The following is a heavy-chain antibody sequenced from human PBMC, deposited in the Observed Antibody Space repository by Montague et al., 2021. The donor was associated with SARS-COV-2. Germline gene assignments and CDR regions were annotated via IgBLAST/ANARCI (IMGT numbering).Heavy chain of an antibody. CDR2: INQSGRT. Sequence: LVKPTQTLTLTCTFSGFSVSTSGLCVSWIRQPPEKGLEWIGEINQSGRTNNNPSLRSRVIISVDTSKNQFSLKLSSVTAADTAVYYCARRGSSVWGVTVSAELDYWGQGILVIVSS. V-gene: IGHV4-31*03. CDR1: GFSVSTSGLC. CDR3: ARRGSSVWGVTVSAELDY. D-gene: IGHD3-10*01. J-gene: IGHJ4*02.